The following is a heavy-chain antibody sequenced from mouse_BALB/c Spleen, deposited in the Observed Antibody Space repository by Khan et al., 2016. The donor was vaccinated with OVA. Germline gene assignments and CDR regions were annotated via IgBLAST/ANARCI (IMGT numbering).Heavy chain of an antibody. D-gene: IGHD2-14*01. Sequence: QVQLKQSGPGLVAPSQSLSITCTVSGFSLSRYNIHWVRQPPGKGLEWLGMIWGGGGTDYNSTLKSRLSISKDNSKSQVFLKMNSLQTDDSAMYYCARAYYRSDGYYDMDYGGQGTSVTVSS. CDR2: IWGGGGT. CDR1: GFSLSRYN. V-gene: IGHV2-6-4*01. J-gene: IGHJ4*01. CDR3: ARAYYRSDGYYDMDY.